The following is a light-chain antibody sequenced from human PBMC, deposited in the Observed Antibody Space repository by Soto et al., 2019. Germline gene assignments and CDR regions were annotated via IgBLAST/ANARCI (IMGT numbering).Light chain of an antibody. CDR1: QSLSKW. CDR2: QAS. Sequence: DIQMTQSPSTLSASVGDRVTITCRASQSLSKWLAWYQQKPGKAPKLLIYQASNLEDGVPSRFSGSGSGTEFTLTISGLKPDDFATYFCQQYNIFPLTFGGGTKVEIK. V-gene: IGKV1-5*03. CDR3: QQYNIFPLT. J-gene: IGKJ4*01.